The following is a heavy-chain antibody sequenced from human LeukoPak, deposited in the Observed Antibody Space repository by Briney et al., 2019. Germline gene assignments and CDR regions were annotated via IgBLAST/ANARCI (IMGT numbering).Heavy chain of an antibody. CDR1: GFTFDDYA. V-gene: IGHV3-43*02. Sequence: GGSLRLSCVASGFTFDDYAMHWVRQAPGKGLEWVSLISGDGGSTYYADSVKGRFTISRYNSKNSLYLQMNSLRTEDTALYYCAKDLKRDSSGWATDAFDIWGQGTMVTVSS. J-gene: IGHJ3*02. D-gene: IGHD6-19*01. CDR2: ISGDGGST. CDR3: AKDLKRDSSGWATDAFDI.